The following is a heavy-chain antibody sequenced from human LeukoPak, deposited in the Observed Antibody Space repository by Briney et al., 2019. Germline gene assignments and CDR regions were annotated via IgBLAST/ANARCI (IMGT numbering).Heavy chain of an antibody. J-gene: IGHJ6*02. CDR2: IYYSGST. V-gene: IGHV4-39*07. CDR3: ARGGNPHISYYYYGMDV. CDR1: GGSISSSSYY. D-gene: IGHD4-23*01. Sequence: SETLSLTCTVSGGSISSSSYYWGWIRQPPGKGLEWIGSIYYSGSTYYNPSLKSRVTISVDTSKNQFSLKLSSVTAADTAVYYCARGGNPHISYYYYGMDVWGQGTTVTVSS.